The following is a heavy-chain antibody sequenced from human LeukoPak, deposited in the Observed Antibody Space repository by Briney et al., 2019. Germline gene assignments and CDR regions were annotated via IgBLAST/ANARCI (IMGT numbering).Heavy chain of an antibody. Sequence: GGSLRLSCAASGFSFSDHYMDWVRQAPGKGLEWVGRTRNKANSYTTEYAASVKGRFTISRDDSKNSLYLQMNSLRAEDTAVYYCAKQLGYCSDGSCYFPYWGQGTLVTVSS. CDR2: TRNKANSYTT. D-gene: IGHD2-15*01. V-gene: IGHV3-72*01. CDR3: AKQLGYCSDGSCYFPY. CDR1: GFSFSDHY. J-gene: IGHJ4*02.